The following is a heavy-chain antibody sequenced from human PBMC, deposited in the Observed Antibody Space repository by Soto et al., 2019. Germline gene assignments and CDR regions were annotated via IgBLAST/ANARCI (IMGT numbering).Heavy chain of an antibody. D-gene: IGHD6-19*01. Sequence: QVQLVESGGGVVQPGRSLRLSCAASGFTFSSYGMHWVRQAPGKGLEWVAVISYDGSNKYYADSVKGRFTISRDNSKNTLYLQMNSLRAEDTAVYYCAKDLVPGIAVAGTLPSFDPWGQGTLVTVSS. CDR1: GFTFSSYG. CDR3: AKDLVPGIAVAGTLPSFDP. V-gene: IGHV3-30*18. CDR2: ISYDGSNK. J-gene: IGHJ5*02.